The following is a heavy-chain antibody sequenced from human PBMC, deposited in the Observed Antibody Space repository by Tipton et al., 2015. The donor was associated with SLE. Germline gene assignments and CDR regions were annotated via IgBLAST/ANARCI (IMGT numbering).Heavy chain of an antibody. Sequence: SLRLSCTTSGFTFSSYPMIWVRQAPGKGLEWIGRTRNKARSYTTEYAASVKGRFVISRDDSRNTLYLQMNNLRTGDTAIYYCARYQASLLTDYWGQGTLVTVSS. CDR3: ARYQASLLTDY. J-gene: IGHJ4*02. D-gene: IGHD3-9*01. CDR1: GFTFSSYP. V-gene: IGHV3-72*01. CDR2: TRNKARSYTT.